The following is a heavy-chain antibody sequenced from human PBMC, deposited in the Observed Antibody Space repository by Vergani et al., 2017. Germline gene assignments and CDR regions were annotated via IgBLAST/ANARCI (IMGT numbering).Heavy chain of an antibody. D-gene: IGHD2-21*02. CDR1: GFTFSSYS. CDR2: ISSSCSTI. J-gene: IGHJ4*02. Sequence: EVQLVESGGGLVQPGGSLRLSCAASGFTFSSYSMNWVRQAPGKGLEWVSYISSSCSTIYYADSVKGRFTISRDNAKNSLYLQMNSLRAEDTAGYYCAGRVSRLPPGLRWGQGTLVTVSS. CDR3: AGRVSRLPPGLR. V-gene: IGHV3-48*04.